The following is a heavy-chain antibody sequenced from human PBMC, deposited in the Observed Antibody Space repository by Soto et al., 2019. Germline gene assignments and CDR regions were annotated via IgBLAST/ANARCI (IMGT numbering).Heavy chain of an antibody. D-gene: IGHD3-3*02. CDR1: GFTFSSYA. J-gene: IGHJ4*02. CDR2: ISGSGGST. Sequence: GGSLRLSCAASGFTFSSYAMSWVRQAPGQGLEWVSAISGSGGSTYYADSVKGRFTISRDNSKNTLYLQMNSLRAEDTALYYCAKSVAHFWSGYPSDYWGRGTLVTVSS. CDR3: AKSVAHFWSGYPSDY. V-gene: IGHV3-23*01.